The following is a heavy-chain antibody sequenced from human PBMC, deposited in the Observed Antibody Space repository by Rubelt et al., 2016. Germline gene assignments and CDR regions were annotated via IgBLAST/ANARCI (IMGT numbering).Heavy chain of an antibody. J-gene: IGHJ4*02. V-gene: IGHV3-53*01. CDR3: ARKYSYGLG. Sequence: ADSVKGRFTISRDNSKNTLYLQMNCLRAEDTAVYYCARKYSYGLGWGQGTLVTVSS. D-gene: IGHD5-18*01.